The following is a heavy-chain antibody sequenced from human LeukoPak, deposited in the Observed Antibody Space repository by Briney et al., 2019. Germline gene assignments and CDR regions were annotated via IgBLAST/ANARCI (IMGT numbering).Heavy chain of an antibody. CDR3: ARESGSVTSEVDFDY. CDR2: IRRDGSQK. CDR1: GFTFSSYW. D-gene: IGHD4-17*01. Sequence: GGSLRLSCAASGFTFSSYWMSWVRQAPGKGLEWVATIRRDGSQKYYVDSVKGRFTISRDNAKNSLYLQMNSLRAEDTAVYYCARESGSVTSEVDFDYWGQGTLVTVSS. V-gene: IGHV3-7*01. J-gene: IGHJ4*02.